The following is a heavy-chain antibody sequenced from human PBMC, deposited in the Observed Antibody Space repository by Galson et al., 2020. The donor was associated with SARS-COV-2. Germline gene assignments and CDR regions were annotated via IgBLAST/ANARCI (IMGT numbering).Heavy chain of an antibody. J-gene: IGHJ2*01. CDR1: GFSFSDHY. Sequence: GESLKISCAASGFSFSDHYMRWIRQAPGKGLEWVSYIGRTGTTIQYADSVKGRFTITRDNARNSVFLQLNSLRAEDTAVYYCAKLEVPSGDGRYFDLWGRGTLVTVST. CDR2: IGRTGTTI. D-gene: IGHD1-26*01. V-gene: IGHV3-11*01. CDR3: AKLEVPSGDGRYFDL.